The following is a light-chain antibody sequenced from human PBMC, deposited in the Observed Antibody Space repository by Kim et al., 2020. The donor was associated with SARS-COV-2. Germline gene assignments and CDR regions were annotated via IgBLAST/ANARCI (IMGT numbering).Light chain of an antibody. CDR3: AAWDDSLSGGV. J-gene: IGLJ3*02. Sequence: QSVLTQPPSASGTPGQRVTISCSGSSSNIGSNYVYWYQQLPGTAPNLLIYRNNQRPSGVPDRFSGSKSGTSASLAISGLRSEDEADYYCAAWDDSLSGGVFGGGTQLTVL. CDR2: RNN. CDR1: SSNIGSNY. V-gene: IGLV1-47*01.